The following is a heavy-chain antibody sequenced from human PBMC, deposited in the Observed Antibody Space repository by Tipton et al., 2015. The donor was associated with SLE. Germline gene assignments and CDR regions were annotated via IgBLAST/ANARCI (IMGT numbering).Heavy chain of an antibody. D-gene: IGHD3-10*01. CDR1: GGSFSNYY. Sequence: TLSLTCAVYGGSFSNYYWNWIRQPPGKGLEWIGYIHYNGNTNYNPSLRSRVTMSVDTSKKQVSLRLSSVTAADTAVYYCARNYGTGSDYVFDFWGQGTLVTVSS. CDR2: IHYNGNT. CDR3: ARNYGTGSDYVFDF. V-gene: IGHV4-59*01. J-gene: IGHJ4*02.